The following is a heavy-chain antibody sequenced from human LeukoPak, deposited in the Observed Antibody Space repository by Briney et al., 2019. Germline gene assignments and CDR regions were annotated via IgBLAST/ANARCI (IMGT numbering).Heavy chain of an antibody. J-gene: IGHJ6*03. CDR3: ARVGSGSSSYGYYYMDV. CDR1: GFTFSSYS. CDR2: ISSSSSYI. V-gene: IGHV3-21*01. D-gene: IGHD6-6*01. Sequence: PGGSLRLSCAASGFTFSSYSMNWVRQAPGKGLEWVSSISSSSSYIYYADSVKGRFTISRDNAKNSLYLQMNSLRAEDTAVCYCARVGSGSSSYGYYYMDVWGKGTTVTVSS.